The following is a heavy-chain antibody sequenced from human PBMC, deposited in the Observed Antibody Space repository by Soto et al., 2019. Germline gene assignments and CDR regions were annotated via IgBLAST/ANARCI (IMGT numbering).Heavy chain of an antibody. CDR2: ISANSGNT. CDR3: ARREIQGPIDY. CDR1: GYTFTIYG. V-gene: IGHV1-18*01. J-gene: IGHJ4*01. D-gene: IGHD1-26*01. Sequence: ASVKVSCKASGYTFTIYGISWVRQAPGQGLEWMGWISANSGNTNYAQKLQGRVTMTTDTSTSTAYMELSRLRSDDTAVYYCARREIQGPIDYWGQGTLVTVSS.